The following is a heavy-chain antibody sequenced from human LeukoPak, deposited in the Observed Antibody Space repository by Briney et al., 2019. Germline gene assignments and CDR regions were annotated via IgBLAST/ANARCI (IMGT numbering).Heavy chain of an antibody. Sequence: GGSLRLSCAASGFTVSSNYVSWVRQAPGKGLEWVSVIYSGGSTYYADSVKGRFTISRDNSKNTLYLQMNSLRAEDTAVYYCARGKDYGSGSAFDYWGQGTLVTVSS. V-gene: IGHV3-66*01. CDR2: IYSGGST. CDR1: GFTVSSNY. J-gene: IGHJ4*02. D-gene: IGHD3-10*01. CDR3: ARGKDYGSGSAFDY.